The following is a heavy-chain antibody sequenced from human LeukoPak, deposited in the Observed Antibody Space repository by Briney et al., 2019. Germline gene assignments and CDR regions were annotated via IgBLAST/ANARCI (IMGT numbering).Heavy chain of an antibody. CDR3: ARDPEYYDSSGCGDY. D-gene: IGHD3-22*01. CDR1: GFTFSSYS. CDR2: ISSSSSYI. Sequence: AGGSLRLSCAASGFTFSSYSMNWVRQAPGKGLEWVSSISSSSSYIYYADSVKGRFTISRDNAKNSLYLQMNSLRAEDTAVYYCARDPEYYDSSGCGDYWGQGTLVTVSS. J-gene: IGHJ4*02. V-gene: IGHV3-21*01.